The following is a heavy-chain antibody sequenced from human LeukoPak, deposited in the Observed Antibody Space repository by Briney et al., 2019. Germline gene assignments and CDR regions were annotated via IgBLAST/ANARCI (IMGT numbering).Heavy chain of an antibody. V-gene: IGHV5-51*01. Sequence: GESLKISCKGSGYTFTSYWIGWVRRMPGKGLEWMGIIYPGDSDTRYSPSFQGQVTISADKSISTAFLQWSSLKASDTAMYYCARPPDTGTRSAFDIWGQGTMVTVSS. D-gene: IGHD1-7*01. CDR2: IYPGDSDT. J-gene: IGHJ3*02. CDR3: ARPPDTGTRSAFDI. CDR1: GYTFTSYW.